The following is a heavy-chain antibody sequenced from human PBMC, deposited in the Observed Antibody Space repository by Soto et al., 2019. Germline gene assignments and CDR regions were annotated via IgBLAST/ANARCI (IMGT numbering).Heavy chain of an antibody. V-gene: IGHV1-18*01. J-gene: IGHJ4*02. CDR2: ISAYSGNT. CDR3: ARAYCSGGSCYLEY. D-gene: IGHD2-15*01. Sequence: QVQLVQSGGEVKKPGAAVKVSYKASGYTFTTFGIGWVRQAPGQGLEWMGWISAYSGNTEYPQKLQGRVTMTIDTSTSTTYMELRSLRSDDTAVYYCARAYCSGGSCYLEYWGQGALVTVSS. CDR1: GYTFTTFG.